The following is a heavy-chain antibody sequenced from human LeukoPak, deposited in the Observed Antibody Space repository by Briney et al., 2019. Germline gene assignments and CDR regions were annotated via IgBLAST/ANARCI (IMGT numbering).Heavy chain of an antibody. V-gene: IGHV5-51*01. CDR3: ATSSTTVTTWGHFDY. J-gene: IGHJ4*02. CDR1: GYSFTGYW. CDR2: IYPGDSDT. D-gene: IGHD4-17*01. Sequence: GESLKIPCKGSGYSFTGYWIGWVRQMPGKGLEWMGIIYPGDSDTRYSPSFQGQVTISADKSISTAYLQWSSLKASDTAMYYCATSSTTVTTWGHFDYWGQGTLVTVSS.